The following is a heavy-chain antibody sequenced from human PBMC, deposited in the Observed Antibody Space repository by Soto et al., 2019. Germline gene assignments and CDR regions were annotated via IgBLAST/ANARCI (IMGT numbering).Heavy chain of an antibody. D-gene: IGHD4-17*01. CDR2: ISGSGTST. CDR1: GFTFSSYA. V-gene: IGHV3-23*01. Sequence: EVQLLESGGGLVQPGGSLRGSCAAAGFTFSSYAISWVRQARGKGLEWVSGISGSGTSTYYADSVKGRFTSSRDNSKNTMYMKMNSLRAEETAVYYFAKNDHGDSYYYMDVWGKGTTVTVSS. J-gene: IGHJ6*03. CDR3: AKNDHGDSYYYMDV.